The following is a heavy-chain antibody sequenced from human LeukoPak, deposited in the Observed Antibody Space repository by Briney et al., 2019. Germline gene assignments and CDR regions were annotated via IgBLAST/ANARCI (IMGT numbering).Heavy chain of an antibody. CDR1: GYTFTCYY. V-gene: IGHV1-2*02. CDR3: AKNPYEYYFDY. D-gene: IGHD5-12*01. CDR2: INPNSGDT. J-gene: IGHJ4*02. Sequence: ASVKVSCKASGYTFTCYYMHWVRQAPGQGLEWMGWINPNSGDTNYAQNFQGRVTMTRDTSIRTAYLELSGLRSDDTAVYYCAKNPYEYYFDYWGQGTLVTVSS.